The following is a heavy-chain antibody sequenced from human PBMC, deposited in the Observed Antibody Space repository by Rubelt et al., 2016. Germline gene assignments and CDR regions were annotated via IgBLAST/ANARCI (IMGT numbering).Heavy chain of an antibody. CDR1: GGSISSYH. D-gene: IGHD3-3*01. CDR2: IYYSGST. Sequence: QVQLQESGPGLVKPSETLSLTCTVSGGSISSYHWSWIRQPPGKGLEWIGYIYYSGSTNYNPSLKSRVTISVDTSKNQFSLKLSSVTAADTAVYYCAGGITIFGVASGYFDYWGQGTLVTVSS. CDR3: AGGITIFGVASGYFDY. J-gene: IGHJ4*02. V-gene: IGHV4-59*01.